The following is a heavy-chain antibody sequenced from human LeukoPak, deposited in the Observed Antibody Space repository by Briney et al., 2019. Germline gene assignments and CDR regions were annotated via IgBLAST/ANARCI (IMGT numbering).Heavy chain of an antibody. CDR3: ARVGGSFQQLPFDP. Sequence: PGGSLRLSCAASGFTSSDYYTSWIRHAPGKGLEWVSYISSSGSTIYYEDSVNGRFTISRDNAKNSLYLQMNGLRAEDTAVYYCARVGGSFQQLPFDPWGQGTLVSVSS. J-gene: IGHJ5*02. CDR2: ISSSGSTI. CDR1: GFTSSDYY. D-gene: IGHD6-13*01. V-gene: IGHV3-11*01.